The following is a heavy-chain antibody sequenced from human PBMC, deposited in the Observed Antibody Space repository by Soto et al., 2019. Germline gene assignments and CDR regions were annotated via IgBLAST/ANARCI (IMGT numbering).Heavy chain of an antibody. CDR3: AKDPFPRGYSGYDYEDYFDY. Sequence: PGGSLRLSCAASGFTFSSYAMSWVRQAPGKGLEWVSAISGSGGSTYYADSVKGRFTISRDNSKSTLYLQMNSLRAEDTAVYYCAKDPFPRGYSGYDYEDYFDYWGQGTLVTVSS. CDR2: ISGSGGST. D-gene: IGHD5-12*01. V-gene: IGHV3-23*01. CDR1: GFTFSSYA. J-gene: IGHJ4*02.